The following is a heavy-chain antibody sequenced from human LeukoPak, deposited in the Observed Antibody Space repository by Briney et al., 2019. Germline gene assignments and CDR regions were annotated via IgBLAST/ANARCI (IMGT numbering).Heavy chain of an antibody. CDR2: ISYDGSNK. D-gene: IGHD3-10*01. CDR1: GFTFSSYA. Sequence: GRSLRLSCAASGFTFSSYAMHWVRQAPGKGLEWVAVISYDGSNKYYADSVKGRLTISRDNTKNTLYLQMNSLRAEDTAVYYCARDASYGSGSFVTYWGQGTLVTVSS. V-gene: IGHV3-30*04. CDR3: ARDASYGSGSFVTY. J-gene: IGHJ4*02.